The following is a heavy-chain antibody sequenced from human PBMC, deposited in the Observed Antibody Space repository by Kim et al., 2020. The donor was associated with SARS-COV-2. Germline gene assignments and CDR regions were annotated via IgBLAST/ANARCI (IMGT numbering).Heavy chain of an antibody. J-gene: IGHJ4*02. CDR2: INHSGST. CDR1: GGSFSGYY. CDR3: ARGRRVRGVAIDY. V-gene: IGHV4-34*01. Sequence: SETLSLTCAVYGGSFSGYYWSWIRQPPGKGLEWIGEINHSGSTNYNPSLKSRVTISVDTSKNQFSLKLSSVTAADTAVYYCARGRRVRGVAIDYWGQGTL. D-gene: IGHD3-10*01.